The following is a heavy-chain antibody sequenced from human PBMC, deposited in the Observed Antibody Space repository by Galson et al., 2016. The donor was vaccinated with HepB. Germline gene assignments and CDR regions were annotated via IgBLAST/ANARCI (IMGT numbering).Heavy chain of an antibody. CDR3: AKWSDAAATC. J-gene: IGHJ4*02. CDR1: GFTFSMYG. Sequence: SLRLSCAASGFTFSMYGMSWVRQAPGKRLEWVSAISGSGDTTYYADSVKGRFSISRDNSKNTLYLQMSSLTAEDTAVYYCAKWSDAAATCWGQGALVTVSS. V-gene: IGHV3-23*01. D-gene: IGHD6-13*01. CDR2: ISGSGDTT.